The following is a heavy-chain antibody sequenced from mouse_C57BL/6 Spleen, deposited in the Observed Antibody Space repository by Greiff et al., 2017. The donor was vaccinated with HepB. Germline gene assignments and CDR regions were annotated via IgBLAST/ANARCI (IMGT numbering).Heavy chain of an antibody. J-gene: IGHJ2*01. Sequence: EVQVVESGGDLVKPGGSLKLSCAASGFTFSSYGMSWVRQTPDKRLEWVATISSGGSYTYYPDSVKGRFTISRDNAKNTLYLQMSSLKSEDTAMYYCARHYDYYFDYWGQGTTLTVSS. CDR3: ARHYDYYFDY. V-gene: IGHV5-6*01. CDR2: ISSGGSYT. D-gene: IGHD2-4*01. CDR1: GFTFSSYG.